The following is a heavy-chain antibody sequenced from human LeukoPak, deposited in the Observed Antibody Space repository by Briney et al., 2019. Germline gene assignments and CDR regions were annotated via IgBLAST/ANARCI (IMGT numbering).Heavy chain of an antibody. V-gene: IGHV1-18*01. J-gene: IGHJ4*02. Sequence: ASVKVSFKASGYTFTSYGISWVRQAPGQGLEWMGWISAYNGNTNYAQRLQGRVTMTTDTSTSTAYMELRSLRSDDTAVYYCAREAGYSSSWYPDIDYWGQGTLVTVSS. D-gene: IGHD6-13*01. CDR2: ISAYNGNT. CDR1: GYTFTSYG. CDR3: AREAGYSSSWYPDIDY.